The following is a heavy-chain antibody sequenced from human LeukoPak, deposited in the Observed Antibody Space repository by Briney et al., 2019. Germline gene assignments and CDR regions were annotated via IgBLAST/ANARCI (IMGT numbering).Heavy chain of an antibody. CDR2: IYTSGST. Sequence: SETLSLTCAVYGGSFSSYYWSWIRQPAGKGLEWIGRIYTSGSTNYNPSLKSRVTMSVDTSKNQFSLKLSSVTAADTAVYYCARITGEVPAADYYYYHMDVWGKGTTVTISS. D-gene: IGHD2-2*01. CDR1: GGSFSSYY. CDR3: ARITGEVPAADYYYYHMDV. J-gene: IGHJ6*03. V-gene: IGHV4-59*10.